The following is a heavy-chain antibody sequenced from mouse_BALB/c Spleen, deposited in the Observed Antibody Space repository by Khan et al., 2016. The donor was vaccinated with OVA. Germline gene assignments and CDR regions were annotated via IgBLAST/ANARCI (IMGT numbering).Heavy chain of an antibody. D-gene: IGHD2-1*01. CDR3: ARFEYYGNFYALTY. J-gene: IGHJ4*01. Sequence: VELVESGPGLVAPSQSLSITCTVSGFSLTSYGVNWVRQPPGKGLEWLGVIWGDGSTNYHSALKSRLNISKDNSKSQVFLKLISLQTDDTATYFCARFEYYGNFYALTYGGQGTSVTVSS. CDR2: IWGDGST. V-gene: IGHV2-3*01. CDR1: GFSLTSYG.